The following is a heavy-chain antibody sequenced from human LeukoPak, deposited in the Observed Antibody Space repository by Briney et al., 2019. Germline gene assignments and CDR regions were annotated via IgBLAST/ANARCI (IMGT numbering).Heavy chain of an antibody. CDR2: ISSSSSYI. CDR3: AKKRVITTPDAIDWYFDL. CDR1: GFTFSSYS. D-gene: IGHD3-10*01. J-gene: IGHJ2*01. Sequence: GGSLRLSCAASGFTFSSYSMNWVRQAPGKGLEWVSSISSSSSYIYYADSVKGRFTISRDNAKNSLYLQMNSLRAEDTAVYYCAKKRVITTPDAIDWYFDLWGRGTLVTVSS. V-gene: IGHV3-21*04.